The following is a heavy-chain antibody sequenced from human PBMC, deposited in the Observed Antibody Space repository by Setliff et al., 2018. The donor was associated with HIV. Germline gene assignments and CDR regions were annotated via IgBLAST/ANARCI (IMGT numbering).Heavy chain of an antibody. Sequence: GGSLRLSCAASGFTFSSYAMHWVRQAPGKGLEWVAAVSSDGSNRYYADSVKGRFTISRDNSKNTIYLQMHSLKPEDTAVYYCAEVRGSWFGPWGQGTLVTVSS. CDR1: GFTFSSYA. D-gene: IGHD3-16*01. J-gene: IGHJ5*02. CDR2: VSSDGSNR. CDR3: AEVRGSWFGP. V-gene: IGHV3-30*04.